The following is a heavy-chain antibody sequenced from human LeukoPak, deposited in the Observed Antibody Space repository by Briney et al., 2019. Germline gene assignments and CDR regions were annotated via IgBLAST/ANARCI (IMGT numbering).Heavy chain of an antibody. CDR2: IIPIFGTA. CDR1: GGTFSSYA. D-gene: IGHD2-2*01. CDR3: ATPFRYQRSYYYYGMDV. V-gene: IGHV1-69*13. Sequence: SVKVSCKASGGTFSSYAISWVRQAPGQGLEWMGGIIPIFGTANYAQKFQGRVTITADESTSTAYMELSSLRSEDTAVYYCATPFRYQRSYYYYGMDVWGQGTTATVSS. J-gene: IGHJ6*02.